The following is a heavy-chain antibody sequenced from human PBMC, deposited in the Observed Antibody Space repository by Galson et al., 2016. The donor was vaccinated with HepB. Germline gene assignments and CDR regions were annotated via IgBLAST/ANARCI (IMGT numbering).Heavy chain of an antibody. CDR2: IYRSEST. CDR1: GGSINSAENY. CDR3: AGERFERSGYFVALSGYFDS. D-gene: IGHD3-3*01. J-gene: IGHJ4*02. Sequence: TLSLTCTVSGGSINSAENYWTWIRQRPGGGLEWIGYIYRSESTHYNPSLKGRVSISLDTSKNQFSLKLNSVTAADTAVYYCAGERFERSGYFVALSGYFDSWGQRILVTVSS. V-gene: IGHV4-31*03.